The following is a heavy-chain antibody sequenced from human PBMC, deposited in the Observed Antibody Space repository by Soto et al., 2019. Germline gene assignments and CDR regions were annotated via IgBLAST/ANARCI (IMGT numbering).Heavy chain of an antibody. CDR3: GKLEGRGQIDF. CDR2: ISGSGETI. J-gene: IGHJ4*02. D-gene: IGHD3-10*01. CDR1: GFIFRSNT. V-gene: IGHV3-23*04. Sequence: EVQLVESGGDLVQPGGSLRVSCVTSGFIFRSNTMVWVRQAPGKGLEWVSAISGSGETIYYADSVKGRFTVSRDNAKSTLSVQMNSLRAEDMAVYYCGKLEGRGQIDFWGQGTLVTVAS.